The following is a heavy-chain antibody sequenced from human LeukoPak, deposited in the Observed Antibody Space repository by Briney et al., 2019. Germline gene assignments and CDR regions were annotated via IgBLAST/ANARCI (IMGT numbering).Heavy chain of an antibody. J-gene: IGHJ2*01. D-gene: IGHD4-17*01. V-gene: IGHV1-8*01. CDR3: ARGAVTTAVHWHFSL. Sequence: GASVKVSCKASGYTFTNYYISWVRQATGQGLEWMGWMNPAGDDTGYAQKFQGRMTLTRDNSVSTVYMELNSLRSEDTAVYYCARGAVTTAVHWHFSLWGRGTLVTVSS. CDR1: GYTFTNYY. CDR2: MNPAGDDT.